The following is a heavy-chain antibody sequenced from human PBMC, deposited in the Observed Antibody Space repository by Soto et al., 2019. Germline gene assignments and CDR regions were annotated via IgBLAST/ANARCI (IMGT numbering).Heavy chain of an antibody. Sequence: QVQLLQSGAEVKKTGASVKVSCTASGYMFSSSGISWVRQAPGQGLEWMGWISADNGNTDYTQKLQGRVTMTTDTSTSATFMDLRSLRSDDTALYYCVRGGSDDAFDFWGQGTMVTVAS. CDR3: VRGGSDDAFDF. V-gene: IGHV1-18*01. J-gene: IGHJ3*01. CDR1: GYMFSSSG. D-gene: IGHD6-6*01. CDR2: ISADNGNT.